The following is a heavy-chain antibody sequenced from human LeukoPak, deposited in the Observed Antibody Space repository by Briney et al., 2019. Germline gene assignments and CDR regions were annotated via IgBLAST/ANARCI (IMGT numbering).Heavy chain of an antibody. CDR1: GYSFTSYW. CDR2: IYPGDSDT. J-gene: IGHJ4*02. D-gene: IGHD6-13*01. Sequence: RGESLKISCKGSGYSFTSYWIGWVRQMPGKGLEWMGIIYPGDSDTRYSPSFQGQVTISADKSTSTAYLQWSSLKASDTAMYYCTIKHDSSWYSPFDYWGQGTLVTVSS. V-gene: IGHV5-51*01. CDR3: TIKHDSSWYSPFDY.